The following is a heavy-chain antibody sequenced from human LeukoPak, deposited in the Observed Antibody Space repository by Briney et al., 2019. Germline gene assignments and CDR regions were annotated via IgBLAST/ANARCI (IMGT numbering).Heavy chain of an antibody. CDR1: GFTFSSYE. V-gene: IGHV3-48*03. D-gene: IGHD6-19*01. CDR3: AREAVAGIFKLFDP. CDR2: ISSSGSTI. J-gene: IGHJ5*02. Sequence: GGSLRLSCAASGFTFSSYEMNWVRQAPGKGLEWVSYISSSGSTIYYAGSVKGRFTISRDNAKNSLYLQMNSLRAEDTAVYYCAREAVAGIFKLFDPWGQGTLVTVSS.